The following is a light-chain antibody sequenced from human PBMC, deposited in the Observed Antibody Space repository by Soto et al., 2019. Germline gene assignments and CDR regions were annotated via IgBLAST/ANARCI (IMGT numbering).Light chain of an antibody. J-gene: IGKJ1*01. CDR2: GAS. CDR3: QQYGSSRWT. V-gene: IGKV3-20*01. CDR1: QSVSSD. Sequence: EIGITQSPATVSVSPRERATLSSRASQSVSSDLAWYHQKPGQAPRLLIYGASSRATGIPDRFSGSGSGTDFTLTISRLEPEDFAVYYCQQYGSSRWTFGQGTKVDIK.